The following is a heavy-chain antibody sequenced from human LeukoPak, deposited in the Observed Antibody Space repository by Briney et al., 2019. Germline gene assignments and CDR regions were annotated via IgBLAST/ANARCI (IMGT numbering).Heavy chain of an antibody. Sequence: ASVKVSCKASGYTFTGYYMHWVRQAPGQGLEWMGWVNPNSGGTNYAQKFQGRVTLTRDTSISTAYMEVSRLRSGGAAVYYCAKGWCTSTKWQEVHLHWGQGTLVTVSS. CDR1: GYTFTGYY. J-gene: IGHJ1*01. CDR3: AKGWCTSTKWQEVHLH. V-gene: IGHV1-2*02. D-gene: IGHD2-8*02. CDR2: VNPNSGGT.